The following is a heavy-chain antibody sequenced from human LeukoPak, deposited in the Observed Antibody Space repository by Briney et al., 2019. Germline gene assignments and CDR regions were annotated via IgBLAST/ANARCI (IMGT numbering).Heavy chain of an antibody. D-gene: IGHD1-14*01. CDR1: SGSISDHNYY. CDR3: AGLIRPGWFDP. V-gene: IGHV4-39*01. Sequence: PSETLSLTCTVSSGSISDHNYYWGWIRQPPGKGLEWIANIYYSGSTYYNPSLKSRVTISVDTSKNQFSLKLSSVTAADTAVYYCAGLIRPGWFDPWGQGTLVTVSS. J-gene: IGHJ5*02. CDR2: IYYSGST.